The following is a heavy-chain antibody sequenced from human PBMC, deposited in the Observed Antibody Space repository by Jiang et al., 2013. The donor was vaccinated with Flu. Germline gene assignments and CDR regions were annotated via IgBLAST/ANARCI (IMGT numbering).Heavy chain of an antibody. J-gene: IGHJ4*02. D-gene: IGHD3-22*01. CDR1: GGSISSGDYY. V-gene: IGHV4-30-4*01. Sequence: CTVSGGSISSGDYYWSWIRQPPGKGLEWIGYMYYSGSTYYNPSLKSRVTISVDTSKNQFSLKLSSVTAADTAVYYCARGRLLGYYDSSGYYPVSNFDYWGQGTLVIVSS. CDR3: ARGRLLGYYDSSGYYPVSNFDY. CDR2: MYYSGST.